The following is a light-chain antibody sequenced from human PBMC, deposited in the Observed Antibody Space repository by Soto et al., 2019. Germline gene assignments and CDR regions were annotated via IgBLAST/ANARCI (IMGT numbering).Light chain of an antibody. Sequence: DIVMTQTPLSLSVTPGQPASISCKSSQSLLHRDGKTYLYWYLQQSGQPPQLLIYEVSYRFSGVPDRFSGSGSGTDFTLKISRVEAEDVGVYYCMENIQLPQNTFGQGTRLEIK. CDR3: MENIQLPQNT. CDR1: QSLLHRDGKTY. V-gene: IGKV2D-29*01. J-gene: IGKJ5*01. CDR2: EVS.